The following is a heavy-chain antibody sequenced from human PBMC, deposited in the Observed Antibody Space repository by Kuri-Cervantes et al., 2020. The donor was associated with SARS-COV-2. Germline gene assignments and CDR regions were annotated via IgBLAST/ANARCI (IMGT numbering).Heavy chain of an antibody. J-gene: IGHJ4*01. Sequence: ASVKVSCKASGYTFTSYYMHWVRQAPGQGLEWMGIINPSGGSTSYAQKFQGRVTMTRDTSTSTVYMELSSLRSEDTAVYYCARDAQPSTFDRYYDSSGYYYGDAFDYWGQGTMVTVSS. CDR2: INPSGGST. D-gene: IGHD3-22*01. CDR1: GYTFTSYY. V-gene: IGHV1-46*01. CDR3: ARDAQPSTFDRYYDSSGYYYGDAFDY.